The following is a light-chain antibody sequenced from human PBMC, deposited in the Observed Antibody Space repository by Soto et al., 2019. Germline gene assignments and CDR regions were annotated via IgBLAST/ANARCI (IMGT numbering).Light chain of an antibody. J-gene: IGKJ3*01. V-gene: IGKV1-12*01. CDR3: QQTNHFPFT. Sequence: DIQMTQSPSSVSASVGDGVTITCRASQDINSFLAWYQQKPGKAPKLLIYAASTLHIGVPSRFRGSGSGTAFTLTISSLQPEHFATYFCQQTNHFPFTFGPGTKVDIK. CDR2: AAS. CDR1: QDINSF.